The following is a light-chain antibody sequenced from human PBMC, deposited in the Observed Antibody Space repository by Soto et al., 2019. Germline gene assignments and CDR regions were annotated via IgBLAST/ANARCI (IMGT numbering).Light chain of an antibody. CDR1: GSDIATFNY. CDR3: SSYSSTSFYV. CDR2: QVT. J-gene: IGLJ1*01. V-gene: IGLV2-14*01. Sequence: QSALAQPASMSGSPGQSITISCTGSGSDIATFNYVSWYQQYPGKAPKLLIYQVTSRASGVSHRFSGSKSGNTAALTISGLQPEDEAEYYCSSYSSTSFYVFGTGTKVTVL.